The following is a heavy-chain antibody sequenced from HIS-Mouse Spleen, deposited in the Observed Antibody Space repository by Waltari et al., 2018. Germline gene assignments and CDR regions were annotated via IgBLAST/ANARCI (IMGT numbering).Heavy chain of an antibody. CDR1: GGSISSSSYY. V-gene: IGHV4-39*07. Sequence: QLQLQESGPGLVKPSETLSLTCTVSGGSISSSSYYWGWIRQPPGKGLEWIGSIYYSGDHYYNPSRKSRVTISVDTSKNQFSLTLSYVTAADTAVYYCAREIPYSSSWYDWYFDLWGRGTLVTVSS. CDR2: IYYSGDH. CDR3: AREIPYSSSWYDWYFDL. J-gene: IGHJ2*01. D-gene: IGHD6-13*01.